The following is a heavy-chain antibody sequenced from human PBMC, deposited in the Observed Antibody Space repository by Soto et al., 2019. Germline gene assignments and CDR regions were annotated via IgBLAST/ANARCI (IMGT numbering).Heavy chain of an antibody. V-gene: IGHV3-23*01. Sequence: QPGGSLRLSCAASGFPFSSYAMSWVRQAPGKGLEWVSGISGSGGSPYYADSVKGRFTISRDNSKNTLYLQINTLRAEDTAIYYCAKFMSIFVVVPAYGFDSWGQGTLVTVSS. D-gene: IGHD2-2*01. J-gene: IGHJ4*02. CDR1: GFPFSSYA. CDR3: AKFMSIFVVVPAYGFDS. CDR2: ISGSGGSP.